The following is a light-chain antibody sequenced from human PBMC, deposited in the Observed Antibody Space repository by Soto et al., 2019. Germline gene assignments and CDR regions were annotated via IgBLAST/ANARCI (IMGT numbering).Light chain of an antibody. CDR3: QQYGSSSWT. CDR2: GAS. J-gene: IGKJ1*01. Sequence: EIVLTQSPGTLSLSLGERATLSCRASQSVSSSYLAWYQQKPGQAPRLLISGASSRATGIPDRFSGSGSGTDFTLTISRLEPEDFAVYYCQQYGSSSWTFGQGTKVEIK. V-gene: IGKV3-20*01. CDR1: QSVSSSY.